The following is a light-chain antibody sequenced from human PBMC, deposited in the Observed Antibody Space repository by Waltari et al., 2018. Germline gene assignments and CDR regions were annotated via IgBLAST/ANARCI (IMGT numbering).Light chain of an antibody. V-gene: IGLV2-23*02. Sequence: QSGLAQPASASGSPGQSLTITCTVTTRDVGNYNLVSWYQQRPGKAPRLLIYEVTKRAPGTSDRFSASKSGNTASLSISGLQAQEDEADYYCCSYVGLGTYVFGTGTKVTV. CDR3: CSYVGLGTYV. CDR2: EVT. J-gene: IGLJ1*01. CDR1: TRDVGNYNL.